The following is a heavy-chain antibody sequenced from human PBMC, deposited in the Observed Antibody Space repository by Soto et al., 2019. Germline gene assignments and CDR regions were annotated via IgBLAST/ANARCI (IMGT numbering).Heavy chain of an antibody. V-gene: IGHV3-49*04. CDR1: GFTFGDYA. J-gene: IGHJ6*02. CDR3: TRDRGGFWSGPAGDYYYYYGMDV. CDR2: IRSKAYGGTT. D-gene: IGHD3-3*01. Sequence: GGSLRLSCTASGFTFGDYAMSWVRQAPGKGLEWVGFIRSKAYGGTTEYAASVKGRFTISRDDSKSIAYLQMNSLKTEDTAVYYCTRDRGGFWSGPAGDYYYYYGMDVWGQGTTVTVSS.